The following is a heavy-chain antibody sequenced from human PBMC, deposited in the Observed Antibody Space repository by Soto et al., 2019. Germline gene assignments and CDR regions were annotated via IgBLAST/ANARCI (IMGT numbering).Heavy chain of an antibody. D-gene: IGHD2-15*01. CDR3: ANDNSLPWFDT. V-gene: IGHV3-23*01. J-gene: IGHJ5*02. CDR2: FNGNGGGT. CDR1: GLSFSTYA. Sequence: EVQLLESGGGLVQPGGSLRLACSTSGLSFSTYAMTWFRQAPGKGLEWVSTFNGNGGGTYYADSVKGRFTISRDNSKNTLYLQMDSLRAEDTATYYCANDNSLPWFDTWGQGTLVTVSS.